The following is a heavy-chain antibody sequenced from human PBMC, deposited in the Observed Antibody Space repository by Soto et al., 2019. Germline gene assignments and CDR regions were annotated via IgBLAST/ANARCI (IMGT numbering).Heavy chain of an antibody. Sequence: EVQLVESGGGLVQPGGSLRLSCAASGFTFSSHGMHWVRQAPGEGLEWVSYISNSTSIIYYADSVKGRFTISRDNDKNPVYLQMNGVRAEDTALSYWVRGLITRGAALHYWGQGPLVTVST. CDR1: GFTFSSHG. J-gene: IGHJ4*02. CDR3: VRGLITRGAALHY. V-gene: IGHV3-48*01. D-gene: IGHD1-20*01. CDR2: ISNSTSII.